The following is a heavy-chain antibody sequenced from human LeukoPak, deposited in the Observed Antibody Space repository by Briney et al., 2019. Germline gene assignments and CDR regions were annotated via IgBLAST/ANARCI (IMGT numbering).Heavy chain of an antibody. CDR3: ARGRSYYYYGMDV. V-gene: IGHV4-34*01. Sequence: SETLSLTCAVYGGSFSGYYWSWIRQPPGKGLEWIGEINHSGSTNYNPSLKSRVTISVDTSKNQFSLKLSSVTAADTAVYYCARGRSYYYYGMDVWGQGTTVTVSS. J-gene: IGHJ6*02. CDR2: INHSGST. CDR1: GGSFSGYY.